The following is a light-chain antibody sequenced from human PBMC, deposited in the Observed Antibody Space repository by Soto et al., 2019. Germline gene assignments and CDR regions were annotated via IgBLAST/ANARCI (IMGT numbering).Light chain of an antibody. J-gene: IGKJ1*01. CDR2: GAP. CDR1: QSVSNNY. V-gene: IGKV3-20*01. Sequence: EVVLTQSPGTLSLSPRERATLSCRASQSVSNNYLAWYQHKPGQAPRLLIYGAPNRAPGIPDRFSGSGSGPDFTLTISRLEPEDFAFYYCQQYAASPRTFGQGTLVEVK. CDR3: QQYAASPRT.